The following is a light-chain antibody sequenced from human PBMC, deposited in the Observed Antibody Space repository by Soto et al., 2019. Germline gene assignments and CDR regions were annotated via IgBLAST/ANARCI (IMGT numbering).Light chain of an antibody. CDR3: QQSYSTPFT. CDR2: AAS. V-gene: IGKV1-39*01. J-gene: IGKJ5*01. CDR1: QSISGW. Sequence: TVSSKIGDRVTITCRASQSISGWLAWYQQKPGKAPKLLIYAASSLEAGVPSRYSGSGSGTDFTLTISSLQPEDFATYYCQQSYSTPFTFGQGTLPEIK.